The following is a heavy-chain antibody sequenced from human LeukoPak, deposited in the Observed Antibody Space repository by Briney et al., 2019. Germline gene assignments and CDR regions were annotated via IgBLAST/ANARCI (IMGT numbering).Heavy chain of an antibody. J-gene: IGHJ4*02. V-gene: IGHV4-38-2*02. D-gene: IGHD5-12*01. CDR3: ARVSGYDWESFYDY. CDR2: IYHSGST. CDR1: GYSISSGYY. Sequence: SETLSLTCTVSGYSISSGYYWGWIRQPPGKGLEWIGSIYHSGSTNYNPSLKSRVTISVDTSKNQFSLKLSSVTAADTAMYYCARVSGYDWESFYDYWGQGSLVTVSP.